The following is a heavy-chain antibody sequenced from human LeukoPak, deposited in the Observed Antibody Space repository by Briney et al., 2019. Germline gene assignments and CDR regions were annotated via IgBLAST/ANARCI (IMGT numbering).Heavy chain of an antibody. V-gene: IGHV4-34*01. Sequence: SETLSLTCAVYGGSFSDYYWSWIRQPPGKGLEWIGEINNSGSTNYNPSPKSGVTISVDTSRNQFSLKLSSMTAADTAVYYCARRSRQGSGSWNFDYWGQGTLVTVSS. CDR3: ARRSRQGSGSWNFDY. CDR1: GGSFSDYY. CDR2: INNSGST. D-gene: IGHD3-10*01. J-gene: IGHJ4*02.